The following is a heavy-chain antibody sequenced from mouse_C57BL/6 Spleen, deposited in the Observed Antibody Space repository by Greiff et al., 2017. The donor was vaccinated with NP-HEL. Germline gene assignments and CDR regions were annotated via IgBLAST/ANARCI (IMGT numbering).Heavy chain of an antibody. CDR1: GYAFTNYL. V-gene: IGHV1-54*01. CDR3: ARSRSYGNYVHAMDY. D-gene: IGHD2-1*01. Sequence: QVQLQQSGAELVRPGTSVKVSCKASGYAFTNYLIEWVKQRPGQGLEWIGVINPGSGGTNYNEKFKGKATLTADKSSSTAYMQLSSLTSEDSAVYYCARSRSYGNYVHAMDYWGQGTSVTVSS. CDR2: INPGSGGT. J-gene: IGHJ4*01.